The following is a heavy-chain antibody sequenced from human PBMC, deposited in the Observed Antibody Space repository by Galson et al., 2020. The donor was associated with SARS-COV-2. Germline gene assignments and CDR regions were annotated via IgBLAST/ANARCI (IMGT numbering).Heavy chain of an antibody. CDR3: ARAAEWFGELLLYFDY. CDR2: IYHSGST. Sequence: SETLSLTCAVSGGSISSSNWWSWVRQPPGKGLEWIGEIYHSGSTNYNPSLKSRVTISVDKSKNQFSLKLSSVTAADTAVYYCARAAEWFGELLLYFDYWGQGTLVTVSS. D-gene: IGHD3-10*01. CDR1: GGSISSSNW. V-gene: IGHV4-4*02. J-gene: IGHJ4*02.